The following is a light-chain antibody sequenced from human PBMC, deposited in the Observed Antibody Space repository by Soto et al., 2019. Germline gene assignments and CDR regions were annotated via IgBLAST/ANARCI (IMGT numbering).Light chain of an antibody. CDR1: QSVSSY. J-gene: IGKJ2*01. CDR2: DAS. Sequence: EIVLTQSPATLSLSPGERATLSCRDSQSVSSYLAWYQQKPGQAPRLLIYDASNRATGIPARFSGSGSGTDFYLTISCLCPEDFAVYYCQQRRNWPPYTVGQGTKLEIK. V-gene: IGKV3-11*01. CDR3: QQRRNWPPYT.